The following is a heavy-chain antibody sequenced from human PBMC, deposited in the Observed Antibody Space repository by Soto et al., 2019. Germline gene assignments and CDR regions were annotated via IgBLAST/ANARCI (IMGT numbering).Heavy chain of an antibody. CDR1: GFIFSSYD. D-gene: IGHD3-10*01. CDR3: TNGRGDY. J-gene: IGHJ4*02. Sequence: QVQLVESGGGVVQPGRSLRLACAASGFIFSSYDMHWVRQAPGKGLEWVALISYDGSNKYYTDSVKGRFTISRDNSKNTLYLQMNSLRTEDTAVYYCTNGRGDYWGQGTLVTVS. V-gene: IGHV3-30*18. CDR2: ISYDGSNK.